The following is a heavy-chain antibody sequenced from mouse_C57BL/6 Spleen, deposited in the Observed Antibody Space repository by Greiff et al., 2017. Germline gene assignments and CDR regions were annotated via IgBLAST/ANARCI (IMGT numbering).Heavy chain of an antibody. Sequence: EVKLVESGEGLVKPGGSLKLSCAASGFTFSSYAMSWVRQTPEKRLEWVAYISSGGDYIYYADTVKGRFTIARDNARNTLYLQMSSLKSEDTAMYYCTRDNYYGSSQAWFAYWGQGTLVTVSA. V-gene: IGHV5-9-1*02. J-gene: IGHJ3*01. D-gene: IGHD1-1*01. CDR3: TRDNYYGSSQAWFAY. CDR1: GFTFSSYA. CDR2: ISSGGDYI.